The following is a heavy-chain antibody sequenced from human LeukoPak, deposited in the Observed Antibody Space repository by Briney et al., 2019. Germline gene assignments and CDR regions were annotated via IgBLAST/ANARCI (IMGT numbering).Heavy chain of an antibody. J-gene: IGHJ6*02. D-gene: IGHD2-15*01. V-gene: IGHV3-64*01. CDR2: ISSNGGST. Sequence: PGGSLRLSCAASGFTFSSYAMHWVRQAPGKGLEYVSAISSNGGSTYYANSVKGRFTISRDNSKNTLYLQMGSLRAEDMAVYYCARDPLYCSGGSCYSSYYYGMDVWGQGTTVTVSS. CDR1: GFTFSSYA. CDR3: ARDPLYCSGGSCYSSYYYGMDV.